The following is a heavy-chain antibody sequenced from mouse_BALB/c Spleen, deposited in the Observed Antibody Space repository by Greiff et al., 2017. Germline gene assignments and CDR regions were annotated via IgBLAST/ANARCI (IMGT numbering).Heavy chain of an antibody. CDR2: IYPGSGST. CDR1: GYNFTSYW. J-gene: IGHJ2*01. CDR3: ARSDYYGSSYGDY. D-gene: IGHD1-1*01. Sequence: VQLQQPGAELVKPGTSVKLSCKASGYNFTSYWINWVKLRPGQGLEWIGDIYPGSGSTNYNEKFKSKATLTVDTSSSTAYMQLSSLASEDSALYYCARSDYYGSSYGDYWGQGTTLTVSS. V-gene: IGHV1-55*01.